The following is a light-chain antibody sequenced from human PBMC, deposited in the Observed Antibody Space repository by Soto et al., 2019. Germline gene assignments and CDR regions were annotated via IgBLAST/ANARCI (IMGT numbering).Light chain of an antibody. V-gene: IGLV2-14*01. CDR2: DVS. CDR3: SSYTTSSTYV. CDR1: SSDVGGYNY. Sequence: QSALTQPASVSGSPGQSITISCTGTSSDVGGYNYVSWYQQHPGKAPKLMISDVSNRPSGVSNRFSGSKSGNTASLTISGLQTEDEADYYRSSYTTSSTYVFGTGTQLTVL. J-gene: IGLJ1*01.